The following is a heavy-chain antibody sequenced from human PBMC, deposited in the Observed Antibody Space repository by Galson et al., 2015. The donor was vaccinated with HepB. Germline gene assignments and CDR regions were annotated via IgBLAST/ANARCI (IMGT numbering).Heavy chain of an antibody. Sequence: SLRLSCAASGFTFSSYAMSWVRQAPGKGLEWVALISFDGSNKYYADSVKGRFTISRDNSKNTLDLQMDSLRAEDAAVYYCAKGIRGPGRPTTPFDYWGQGTLVTVSS. J-gene: IGHJ4*02. V-gene: IGHV3-30*18. CDR1: GFTFSSYA. D-gene: IGHD1-14*01. CDR3: AKGIRGPGRPTTPFDY. CDR2: ISFDGSNK.